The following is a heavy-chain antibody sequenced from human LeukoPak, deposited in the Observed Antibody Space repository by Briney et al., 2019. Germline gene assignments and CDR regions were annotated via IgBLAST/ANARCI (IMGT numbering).Heavy chain of an antibody. CDR1: GYSFTSYW. Sequence: GESLKISCKGSGYSFTSYWIGWVRQMPGKGLEWMGIIYPGDSDTRYSPSFQGQVTISADKSIRTAYLQWSSLKASDTAMYYCARHPGGYSSSPGYYYMDVWGKGTTVTVSS. D-gene: IGHD6-6*01. V-gene: IGHV5-51*01. CDR3: ARHPGGYSSSPGYYYMDV. CDR2: IYPGDSDT. J-gene: IGHJ6*03.